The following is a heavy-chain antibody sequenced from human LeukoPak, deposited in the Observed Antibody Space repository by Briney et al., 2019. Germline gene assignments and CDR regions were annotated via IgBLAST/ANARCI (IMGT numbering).Heavy chain of an antibody. CDR3: AKANRGTYWGVAFDI. D-gene: IGHD1-26*01. V-gene: IGHV3-23*01. Sequence: GGSLRLSCAASGFTFSSYGMSWVRQAPGKGLEWVSAISGSGGSTYYADSVKGRFTISRDNSKNTLYLQMSSLRAEDTAVYYCAKANRGTYWGVAFDIWGQGTMVTVSS. J-gene: IGHJ3*02. CDR2: ISGSGGST. CDR1: GFTFSSYG.